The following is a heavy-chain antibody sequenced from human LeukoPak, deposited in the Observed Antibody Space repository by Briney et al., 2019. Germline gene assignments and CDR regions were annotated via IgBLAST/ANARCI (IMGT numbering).Heavy chain of an antibody. CDR3: ARLIKGFWSGYYSFFDY. V-gene: IGHV5-51*01. CDR1: GYSFTSYW. Sequence: GESLKISCKGSGYSFTSYWIGWVRQMPGKSLEWMGIIYPGDSDTRYSPSFQGQVTISADKSISTAYLQWSSLKASDTAMYYCARLIKGFWSGYYSFFDYWGQGTLVTVSS. J-gene: IGHJ4*02. CDR2: IYPGDSDT. D-gene: IGHD3-3*01.